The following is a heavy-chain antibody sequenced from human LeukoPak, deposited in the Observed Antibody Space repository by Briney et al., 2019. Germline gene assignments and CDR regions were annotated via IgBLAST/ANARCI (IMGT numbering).Heavy chain of an antibody. J-gene: IGHJ4*02. CDR3: VKQEDSSSSWNY. Sequence: GSLRLSCAASGFTFSTGMSWVRQAPGKGLEWVSGISGGGVGTYYTDSVKGRFTITRDNSKNTLYLQMNRLRAEDTAVYYCVKQEDSSSSWNYWGQGTLVTVSS. CDR2: ISGGGVGT. CDR1: GFTFSTG. V-gene: IGHV3-23*01. D-gene: IGHD6-13*01.